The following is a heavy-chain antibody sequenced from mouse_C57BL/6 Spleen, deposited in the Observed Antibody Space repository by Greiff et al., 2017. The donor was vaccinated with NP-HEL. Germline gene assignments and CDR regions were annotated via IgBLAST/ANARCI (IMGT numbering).Heavy chain of an antibody. J-gene: IGHJ1*03. CDR3: ASYYGSSYWYFDV. V-gene: IGHV1-22*01. D-gene: IGHD1-1*01. CDR2: INPNNGGT. CDR1: GYTFTDYN. Sequence: EVQLQQSGPKLVKPGASVKMSCKASGYTFTDYNMHWVKQSHGKSLEWIGYINPNNGGTSYNQKFKGKATLTVNKSSSTAYMELRSLTSEDSAVYYCASYYGSSYWYFDVWGTGTTVTVSS.